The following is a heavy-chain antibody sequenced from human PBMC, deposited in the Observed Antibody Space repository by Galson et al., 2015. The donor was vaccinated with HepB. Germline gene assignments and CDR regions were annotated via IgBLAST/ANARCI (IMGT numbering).Heavy chain of an antibody. Sequence: TLSLTCTVSGGSISSGGYYWSWIRQHPGKGLEWIGYICYSGSTYYNPSLKSRVTISVDTSKNQFSLKLSSVTAADTAVYYCARDGLGELSFAYWGQGTLVTVSS. J-gene: IGHJ4*02. V-gene: IGHV4-31*03. CDR2: ICYSGST. D-gene: IGHD3-16*02. CDR3: ARDGLGELSFAY. CDR1: GGSISSGGYY.